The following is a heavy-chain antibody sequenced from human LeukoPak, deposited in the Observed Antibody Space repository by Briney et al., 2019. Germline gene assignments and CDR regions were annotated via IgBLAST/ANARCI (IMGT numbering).Heavy chain of an antibody. Sequence: ASVKVSCKVSGYTLTELSMHWGRQAPGKGLEWMGGFDPEDGETICAQKFQGRVTMTEDTSTDTAYMELSSLRSEDTAVYYCATAAHQYSSSWQHDAFDIWGQGTMVTVSS. CDR2: FDPEDGET. V-gene: IGHV1-24*01. D-gene: IGHD6-13*01. CDR3: ATAAHQYSSSWQHDAFDI. CDR1: GYTLTELS. J-gene: IGHJ3*02.